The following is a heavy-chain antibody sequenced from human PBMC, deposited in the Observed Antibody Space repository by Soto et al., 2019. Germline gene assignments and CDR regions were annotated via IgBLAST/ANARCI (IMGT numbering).Heavy chain of an antibody. Sequence: GGSLRLSCAASGFTFSNFSMTWVRQAPGEGLEWVSGISGSGTNTYYAESVKGRFTVSRDNSKDTLFLHIASLKADDTAVYYCAKDEEWPPWRGYFGSWGQGTLVT. V-gene: IGHV3-23*01. D-gene: IGHD3-3*01. CDR3: AKDEEWPPWRGYFGS. CDR1: GFTFSNFS. CDR2: ISGSGTNT. J-gene: IGHJ4*02.